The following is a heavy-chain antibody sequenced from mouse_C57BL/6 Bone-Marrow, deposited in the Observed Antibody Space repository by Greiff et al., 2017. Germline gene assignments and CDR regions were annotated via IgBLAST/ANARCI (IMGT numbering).Heavy chain of an antibody. Sequence: VQLQQPGAELVRPGSSVKLSCKPSGYTFTRYWMAWLKQRPGQGLEWIGNIYPSDRETHYNQKFKDKATLTVDKSSSTAYMKLSSLTSEDSAGDYCARGLYAMDYWGKGTSVTVSS. CDR2: IYPSDRET. V-gene: IGHV1-61*01. J-gene: IGHJ4*01. CDR3: ARGLYAMDY. CDR1: GYTFTRYW.